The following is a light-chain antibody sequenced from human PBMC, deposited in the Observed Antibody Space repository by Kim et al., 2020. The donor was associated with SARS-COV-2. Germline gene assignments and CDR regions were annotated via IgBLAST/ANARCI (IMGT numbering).Light chain of an antibody. Sequence: SVVYRVTITCRASQDISNHLAWFQQIPGKAPKPLIYAASNLQSGVPPRFDGSGSGTEFTLTIDSLQPEDGATYYCQQFHFYPPTFGGGTKVDIK. CDR1: QDISNH. J-gene: IGKJ4*01. V-gene: IGKV1-16*01. CDR2: AAS. CDR3: QQFHFYPPT.